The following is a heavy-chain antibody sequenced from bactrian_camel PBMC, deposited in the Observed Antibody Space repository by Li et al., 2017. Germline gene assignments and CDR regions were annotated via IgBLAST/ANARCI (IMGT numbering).Heavy chain of an antibody. CDR2: VSPGGQRT. CDR1: GFTGGRHC. D-gene: IGHD6*01. J-gene: IGHJ4*01. V-gene: IGHV3S1*01. CDR3: ATRTYGNCM. Sequence: HVQLVESGGGSVQAEGSLRLSCAASGFTGGRHCMAWFRQLPGKEREAVAAVSPGGQRTYYTDSVKGRFTISRDRTKNTLYLQMNALKPDDSAMYYCATRTYGNCMVGPGDPGHRL.